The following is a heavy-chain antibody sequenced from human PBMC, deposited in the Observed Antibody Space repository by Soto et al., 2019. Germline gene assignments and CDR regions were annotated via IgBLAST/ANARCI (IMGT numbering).Heavy chain of an antibody. V-gene: IGHV4-31*03. Sequence: SETLSLTCTVSGGSISSGGYYWSWIRQHPGKGLEWIGYIYCSGSTYYNPSLKSRVTISIDTSKNQSSLKLSSVTAADTAVYYCARDISSSSENNWFDPWGQGTLVTVSS. CDR2: IYCSGST. D-gene: IGHD6-6*01. J-gene: IGHJ5*02. CDR1: GGSISSGGYY. CDR3: ARDISSSSENNWFDP.